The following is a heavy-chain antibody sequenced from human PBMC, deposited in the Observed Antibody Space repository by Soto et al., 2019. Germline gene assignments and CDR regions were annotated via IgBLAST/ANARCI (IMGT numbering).Heavy chain of an antibody. CDR1: GLRFYSYG. V-gene: IGHV3-23*01. Sequence: PCGSLRFSCAASGLRFYSYGMTWGRHAPGRGLAWVSGISDTGDRTYYAASVKGRFTISRGNSRNTLYLQMNSLRAEDTAVYYCANAATYCNRPSWLRPANPDVCAEAFTGTV. CDR3: ANAATYCNRPSWLRPANPDV. J-gene: IGHJ6*02. CDR2: ISDTGDRT. D-gene: IGHD2-2*01.